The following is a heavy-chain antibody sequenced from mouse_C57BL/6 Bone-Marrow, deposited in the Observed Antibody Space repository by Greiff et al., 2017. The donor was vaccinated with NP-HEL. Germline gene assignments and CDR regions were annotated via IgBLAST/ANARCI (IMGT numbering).Heavy chain of an antibody. CDR1: GFTFSSYA. CDR2: ISDGGSYT. J-gene: IGHJ3*01. D-gene: IGHD1-1*01. Sequence: EVQGVESGGGLVKPGGSLKLSCAASGFTFSSYAMSWVRQTPEKRLEWVATISDGGSYTYYPDNVKGRFTISRDNAKNNLYLQVSGLKSEDTAREACDRGGITTVAPFAYWGQGTLVT. V-gene: IGHV5-4*01. CDR3: DRGGITTVAPFAY.